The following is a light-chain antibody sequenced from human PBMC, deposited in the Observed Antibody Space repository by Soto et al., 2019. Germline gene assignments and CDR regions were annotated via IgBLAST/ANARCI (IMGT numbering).Light chain of an antibody. CDR1: QSVSSY. V-gene: IGKV3-11*01. CDR3: QQRSI. J-gene: IGKJ3*01. Sequence: EIVLTQSPATLSLSPGERATLSCRASQSVSSYLAWYQQKPGQAPRLLIYDASNRATGIPARFSGSGSGTDFTLTISSLDPEDFAVYYCQQRSIFGPGTKVDIK. CDR2: DAS.